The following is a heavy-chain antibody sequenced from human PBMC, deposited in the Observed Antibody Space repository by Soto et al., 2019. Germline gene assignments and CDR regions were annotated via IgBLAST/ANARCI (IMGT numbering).Heavy chain of an antibody. J-gene: IGHJ4*01. CDR3: ARPRYAGKLLDD. Sequence: SETLSLTCNVSGGSVSSGGYYWSWVRQNPEKGLEWIGYHYNDGSTFYNPALQSRAVISVDKTKNHLFLNLRSVTAADTAVYYCARPRYAGKLLDDGGKGTRVTVSS. V-gene: IGHV4-31*03. CDR2: HYNDGST. CDR1: GGSVSSGGYY. D-gene: IGHD5-12*01.